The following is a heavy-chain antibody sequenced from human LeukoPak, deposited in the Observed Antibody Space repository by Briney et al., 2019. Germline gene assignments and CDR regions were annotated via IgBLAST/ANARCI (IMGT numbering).Heavy chain of an antibody. CDR1: GFTFSSYA. Sequence: PGGSLRLSCAASGFTFSSYAMHWVRQAPGKGLGWVAVISYDGSNKYYADSVKGRFTISGDNSKNTLYLQMNSLRAEDTAVYYCARDDLDVYYDSSEYYYYYGMDVWGQGTTVTVSS. CDR2: ISYDGSNK. D-gene: IGHD3-22*01. J-gene: IGHJ6*02. CDR3: ARDDLDVYYDSSEYYYYYGMDV. V-gene: IGHV3-30-3*01.